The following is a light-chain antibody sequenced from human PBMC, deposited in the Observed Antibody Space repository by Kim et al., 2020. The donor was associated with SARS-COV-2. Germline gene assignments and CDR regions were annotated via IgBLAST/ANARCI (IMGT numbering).Light chain of an antibody. Sequence: EIVLTQSPGTLSLSPGERATLSCRASQSVSRSYLAWYQQQPGQAPSLLIYDASNRATGVPDRFSGSGSGTDFTLTISRVEPEDVAVYYCQQYGSSPYTFGQGTKLEIK. CDR1: QSVSRSY. V-gene: IGKV3-20*01. CDR2: DAS. J-gene: IGKJ2*01. CDR3: QQYGSSPYT.